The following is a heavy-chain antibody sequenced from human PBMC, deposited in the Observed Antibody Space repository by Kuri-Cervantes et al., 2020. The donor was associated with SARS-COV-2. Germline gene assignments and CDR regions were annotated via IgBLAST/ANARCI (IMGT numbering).Heavy chain of an antibody. CDR1: GFTFSSYS. CDR2: ISSSSSYI. D-gene: IGHD3-22*01. V-gene: IGHV3-21*01. CDR3: ARDSSGYYRLDY. J-gene: IGHJ4*02. Sequence: GESLKISFAASGFTFSSYSMNWVRQAPGKGLEWVSSISSSSSYIYYADSVKGRFTISRDNAKNSLYLQMNSLRAEDTAVYYCARDSSGYYRLDYWGQGTLVTVSS.